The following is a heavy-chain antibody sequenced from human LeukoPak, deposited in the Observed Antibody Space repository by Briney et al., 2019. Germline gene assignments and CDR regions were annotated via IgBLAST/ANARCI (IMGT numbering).Heavy chain of an antibody. V-gene: IGHV1-3*01. CDR1: GYTFTSYA. CDR2: INAGNGNT. CDR3: ARGPAYYDFWSGYDY. J-gene: IGHJ4*02. Sequence: GASVKVSCTASGYTFTSYAMHWVRQAPGQRLEWMGWINAGNGNTKYSQKFQGRVTITRDTSASTAYMELSSLRSEDTAVYYCARGPAYYDFWSGYDYWGQGTLVTVSS. D-gene: IGHD3-3*01.